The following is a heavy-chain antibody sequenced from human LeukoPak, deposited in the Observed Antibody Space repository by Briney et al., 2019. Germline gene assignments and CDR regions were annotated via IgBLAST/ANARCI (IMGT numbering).Heavy chain of an antibody. Sequence: GGSLRLSCAASGFTFSSYWMHRVRQPPGKGLEWVSRINSDGSSTSYADSEKRRFTISRDNAKNTLYLQMNSLRAEDTAVYYCASISVAGIYYYYMDVWGKGTTVTVSS. CDR1: GFTFSSYW. D-gene: IGHD6-19*01. CDR3: ASISVAGIYYYYMDV. J-gene: IGHJ6*03. V-gene: IGHV3-74*01. CDR2: INSDGSST.